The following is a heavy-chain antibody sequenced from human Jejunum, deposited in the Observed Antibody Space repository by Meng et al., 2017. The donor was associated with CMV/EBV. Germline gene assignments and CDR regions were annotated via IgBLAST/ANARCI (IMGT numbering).Heavy chain of an antibody. CDR1: TLNRNW. CDR2: INTDGSST. V-gene: IGHV3-74*03. Sequence: TLNRNWMHWVRQAPGKGLVWVSRINTDGSSTTYADSAKGRFTISRDTAKNTMYLQMNSLRVEDTAVYYCVRNGYCTSANCYGAFDIWGRGTMVTVSS. J-gene: IGHJ3*02. D-gene: IGHD2-2*01. CDR3: VRNGYCTSANCYGAFDI.